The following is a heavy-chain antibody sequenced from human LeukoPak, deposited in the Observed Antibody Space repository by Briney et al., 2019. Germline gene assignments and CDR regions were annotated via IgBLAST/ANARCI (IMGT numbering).Heavy chain of an antibody. D-gene: IGHD6-6*01. V-gene: IGHV3-7*05. CDR3: ARGKEVEQLVDYYYGMDV. CDR2: VKQDGSEK. J-gene: IGHJ6*02. Sequence: PGGSLRLSCAASGFTFSSYWMSWVRQAPGKGLEWVANVKQDGSEKYYVDSVKGRFTISRDNAKNSLYLQMNSLRAEDTAVYYCARGKEVEQLVDYYYGMDVWGQGTTVTVSS. CDR1: GFTFSSYW.